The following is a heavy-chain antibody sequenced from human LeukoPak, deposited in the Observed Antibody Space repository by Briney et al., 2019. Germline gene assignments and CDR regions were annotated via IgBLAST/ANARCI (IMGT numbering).Heavy chain of an antibody. CDR2: VSGTSEYI. D-gene: IGHD6-19*01. V-gene: IGHV3-21*06. J-gene: IGHJ4*02. CDR3: ARCYSSGWYSDY. CDR1: GFSFSTYS. Sequence: GGSLRLSCAASGFSFSTYSMIWVRQAPGKGLEWVSSVSGTSEYIYYADSVRGRFTISRDNAKNTVYLQMNSLRAEDTAVYYCARCYSSGWYSDYWGQGTLVTVSS.